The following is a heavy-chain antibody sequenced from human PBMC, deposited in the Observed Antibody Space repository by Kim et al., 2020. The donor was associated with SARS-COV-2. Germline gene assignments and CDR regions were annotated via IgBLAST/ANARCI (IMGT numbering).Heavy chain of an antibody. J-gene: IGHJ4*02. Sequence: SETLSLTCAVYGGSFSGYYWSWIRQPPGKGLEWIGEINHSGSTNYNPSLKSRVTISVDTSKNQFSLKLSSVTAADTAVYYCARGTIVVPAAIGFRVWGQGTLVTVSS. CDR1: GGSFSGYY. CDR2: INHSGST. CDR3: ARGTIVVPAAIGFRV. D-gene: IGHD2-2*01. V-gene: IGHV4-34*01.